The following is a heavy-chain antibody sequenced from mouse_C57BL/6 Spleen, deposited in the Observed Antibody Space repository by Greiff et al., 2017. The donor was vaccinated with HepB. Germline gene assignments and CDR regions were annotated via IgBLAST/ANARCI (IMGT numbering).Heavy chain of an antibody. Sequence: DVKLVESGGDLVKPGGSLKLSCAASGFTFSSYGMSWVRQTPDKRLEWVATISSGGSYTYYPDSVKGRFTISRDNAKNTRYLQMSSLKSEDTAMYYCARMDYWGQGTSVTVAS. J-gene: IGHJ4*01. CDR3: ARMDY. V-gene: IGHV5-6*02. CDR2: ISSGGSYT. CDR1: GFTFSSYG.